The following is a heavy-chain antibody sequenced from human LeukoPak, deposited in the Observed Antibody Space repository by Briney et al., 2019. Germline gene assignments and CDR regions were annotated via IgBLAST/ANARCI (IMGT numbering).Heavy chain of an antibody. D-gene: IGHD3-22*01. CDR3: ARLKIVVVTYYYYGMDV. Sequence: ASVKVSCKASGYTFTSYGISWVRQAPGQGLEWMGWISAYNGNTNYAQKLQGRVTMTTDTSTSTAYMELRSLRSDDTAVYYCARLKIVVVTYYYYGMDVWGQRTTVTVSS. CDR2: ISAYNGNT. J-gene: IGHJ6*02. V-gene: IGHV1-18*01. CDR1: GYTFTSYG.